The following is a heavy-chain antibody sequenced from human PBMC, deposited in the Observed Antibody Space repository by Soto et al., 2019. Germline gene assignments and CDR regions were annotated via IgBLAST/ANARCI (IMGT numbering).Heavy chain of an antibody. CDR2: ISSSSSYI. V-gene: IGHV3-21*01. CDR3: ARDQAYYYGSGSDY. D-gene: IGHD3-10*01. CDR1: GFTFSSYS. Sequence: GGSLRLSCAASGFTFSSYSMNWVRQAPGKGLEWVSSISSSSSYIYYADSVKGRFTISRDNAKNSLYLQMNSLRAEDTAVYYCARDQAYYYGSGSDYWGQGTLVTVSS. J-gene: IGHJ4*02.